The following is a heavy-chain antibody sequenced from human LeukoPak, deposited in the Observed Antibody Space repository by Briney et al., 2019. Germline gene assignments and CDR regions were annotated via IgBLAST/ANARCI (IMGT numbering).Heavy chain of an antibody. V-gene: IGHV3-23*01. CDR1: GFTFSSHA. D-gene: IGHD6-19*01. CDR2: ISDSGGST. Sequence: GGSLRLSCAVSGFTFSSHAMSWVRQAPGKGLEWVSVISDSGGSTYYAGSVKGRFTISRDNSENTLFLQMNSLRAEDTAVYYCAKDLSSGWYQYYFDYWGQGTLVTASS. J-gene: IGHJ4*02. CDR3: AKDLSSGWYQYYFDY.